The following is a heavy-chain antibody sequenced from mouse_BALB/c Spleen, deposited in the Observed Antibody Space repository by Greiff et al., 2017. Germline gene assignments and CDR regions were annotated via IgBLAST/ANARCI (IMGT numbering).Heavy chain of an antibody. CDR3: ARGRITRAMDY. CDR1: GYTFTSYW. D-gene: IGHD1-1*01. J-gene: IGHJ4*01. CDR2: INPSTGYT. Sequence: QVQLQQSGAELAKPGASVKMSCKASGYTFTSYWMHWVKQRPGQGLEWIGYINPSTGYTEYNQKFKDKATLTADKSSSTAYMQLSSLTSEDSAVYYCARGRITRAMDYWGQGTSVTVSS. V-gene: IGHV1-7*01.